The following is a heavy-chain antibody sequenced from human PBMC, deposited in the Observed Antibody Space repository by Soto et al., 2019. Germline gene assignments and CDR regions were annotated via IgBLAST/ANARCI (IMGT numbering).Heavy chain of an antibody. CDR3: ARSLRVLSGCFNP. V-gene: IGHV4-61*01. CDR2: IYYTGRT. D-gene: IGHD3-16*02. Sequence: QVRLQESGPGLVRPSETLSLTCTVSGGSVSSATYYWGWIRQPPGMPLEWLGQIYYTGRTNYNPSLKSRVTISVDPSKNQFSLKLNSVTTADTAVYYCARSLRVLSGCFNPWGQGTLVTVSS. CDR1: GGSVSSATYY. J-gene: IGHJ5*02.